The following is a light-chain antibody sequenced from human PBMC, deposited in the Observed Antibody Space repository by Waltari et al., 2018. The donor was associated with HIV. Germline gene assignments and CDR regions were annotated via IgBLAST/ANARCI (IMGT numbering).Light chain of an antibody. CDR1: SSDVGSYNV. CDR2: EDN. J-gene: IGLJ3*02. Sequence: QSALTQPASVSGSPGQSITISCTGTSSDVGSYNVVSWYQQHPGKAPKLMCYEDNKRPSGVSNRFSGSKSGNTASLTISGLQAEDEADYYCCSYTGSTTWVFGGGTKLTVL. CDR3: CSYTGSTTWV. V-gene: IGLV2-23*01.